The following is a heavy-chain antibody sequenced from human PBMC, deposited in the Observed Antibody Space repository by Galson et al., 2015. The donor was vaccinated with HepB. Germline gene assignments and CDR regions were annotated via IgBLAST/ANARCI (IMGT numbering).Heavy chain of an antibody. Sequence: SLRLSCAASGFTFSSYGMHWVRQAPGKGLEWVAVIWYDGSNKYYADSVKGRFTISRDNSKNTLCLQMNSLRAEDTAVYYCARGFRGGYYGSGSYFDYWGQGTLVTVSS. D-gene: IGHD3-10*01. CDR1: GFTFSSYG. CDR3: ARGFRGGYYGSGSYFDY. V-gene: IGHV3-33*08. J-gene: IGHJ4*02. CDR2: IWYDGSNK.